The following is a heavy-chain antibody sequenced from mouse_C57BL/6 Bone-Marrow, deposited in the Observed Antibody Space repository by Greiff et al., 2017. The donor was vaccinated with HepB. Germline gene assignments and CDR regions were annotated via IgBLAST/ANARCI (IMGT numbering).Heavy chain of an antibody. CDR2: IYPRSGNT. J-gene: IGHJ3*01. Sequence: QVQLKESGAELARPGASVKLSCKASGYTFTSYGISWVKQRTGQGLEWIGEIYPRSGNTYYNEKFKGKATLTADKSSSTAYMELRSLTSEDSAVYYCTRKDGYYEFAYWGQGTLVTVSA. D-gene: IGHD2-3*01. V-gene: IGHV1-81*01. CDR1: GYTFTSYG. CDR3: TRKDGYYEFAY.